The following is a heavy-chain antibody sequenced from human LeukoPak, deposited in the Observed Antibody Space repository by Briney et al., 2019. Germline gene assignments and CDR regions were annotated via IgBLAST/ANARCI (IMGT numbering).Heavy chain of an antibody. Sequence: SETLSLTCAVYGGSFSGYYWSWIRQPPGKGLEWIGEINHSGSTNYNPSLKSRVTISVDTSKNQFSLKLSSVTAADTAVYYCASTSIAARSSAFDIWGQGTMVTVSS. CDR2: INHSGST. J-gene: IGHJ3*02. CDR3: ASTSIAARSSAFDI. CDR1: GGSFSGYY. V-gene: IGHV4-34*01. D-gene: IGHD6-6*01.